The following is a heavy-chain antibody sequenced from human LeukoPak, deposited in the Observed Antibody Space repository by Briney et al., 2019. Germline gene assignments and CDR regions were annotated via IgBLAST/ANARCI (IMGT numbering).Heavy chain of an antibody. CDR3: ARHPRDDQSGGFDS. CDR2: IYSSGST. D-gene: IGHD5-24*01. V-gene: IGHV4-59*02. CDR1: GGSVISYF. Sequence: SETLSLTCTVSGGSVISYFWSWIRQPPGKGLEWIGHIYSSGSTLYNPSLKSRLTISVDTSKKQVSLKLSSVTAADTAVYYCARHPRDDQSGGFDSWGQGTLVIVSS. J-gene: IGHJ4*02.